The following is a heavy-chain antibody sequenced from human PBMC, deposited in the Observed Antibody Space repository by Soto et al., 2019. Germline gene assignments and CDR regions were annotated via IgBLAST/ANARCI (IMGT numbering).Heavy chain of an antibody. CDR1: GFTFGDDA. CDR3: TRDLWSFAGLLPFDY. Sequence: HPGGSLRLSCTASGFTFGDDAMSWVRQAPGKGLEWVGFIRSKAYGGTTEYAASVKGRFTISRDDSKSIAYLQMNSLKTEDTAVYYCTRDLWSFAGLLPFDYWGQGTLVTVSS. J-gene: IGHJ4*02. D-gene: IGHD2-21*02. CDR2: IRSKAYGGTT. V-gene: IGHV3-49*04.